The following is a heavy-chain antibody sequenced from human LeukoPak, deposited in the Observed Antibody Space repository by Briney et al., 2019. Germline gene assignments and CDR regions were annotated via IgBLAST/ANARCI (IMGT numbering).Heavy chain of an antibody. CDR1: GVTFSIYT. Sequence: PGGSLRLSCAASGVTFSIYTRNWVRQAPGKGLEWVSIINYNGRNTYNADSVSGGFIFSRDNYKNMSLKQMNGLSAEHTAIYYCANDGHCPDSRCPTNIAVAGDVDSWGQGTMVTVSS. J-gene: IGHJ4*02. CDR2: INYNGRNT. CDR3: ANDGHCPDSRCPTNIAVAGDVDS. D-gene: IGHD6-19*01. V-gene: IGHV3-23*01.